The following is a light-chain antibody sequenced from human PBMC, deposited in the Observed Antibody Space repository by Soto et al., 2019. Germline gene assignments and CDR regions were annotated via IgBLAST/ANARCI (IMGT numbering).Light chain of an antibody. CDR2: DVS. Sequence: QSVLTQPASVSVSTGHSITISCTGTSSDVGGYNYVSWYQQHPGKAPRLMIYDVSNRPSGVSNRFSGSKSGNTASLTISGLQAEDEADYYCSSYTSSLYVFGTGTKVTVL. CDR3: SSYTSSLYV. V-gene: IGLV2-14*01. CDR1: SSDVGGYNY. J-gene: IGLJ1*01.